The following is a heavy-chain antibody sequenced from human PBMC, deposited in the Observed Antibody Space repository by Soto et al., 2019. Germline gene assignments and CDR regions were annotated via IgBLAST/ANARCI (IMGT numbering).Heavy chain of an antibody. CDR2: ISYEGSNQ. J-gene: IGHJ4*02. Sequence: QVQLVESGGGVVQPGRSLRLSCAASGFTFSDYGMHWVRQAPGKGLEWVTIISYEGSNQYYADSVKGRFTISRDNSKNTLYLQMNSLRLEDTGVYYCAKALGELSPESYDHWGQGVLVTVSS. CDR3: AKALGELSPESYDH. D-gene: IGHD3-16*02. CDR1: GFTFSDYG. V-gene: IGHV3-30*18.